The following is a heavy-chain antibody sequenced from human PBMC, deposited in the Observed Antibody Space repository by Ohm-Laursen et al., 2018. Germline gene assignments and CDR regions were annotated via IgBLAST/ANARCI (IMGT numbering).Heavy chain of an antibody. D-gene: IGHD6-19*01. Sequence: SLRLSCTASGFTFSSYAMSWVRQAPGKGLEWVSAISGSGGSTYYADSVKGRFTISRDNSKNTLYLQMNSLRAEDTAVYYCAKCWSNDDWLVPGYWGQGTLVTVSS. J-gene: IGHJ4*02. CDR2: ISGSGGST. V-gene: IGHV3-23*01. CDR3: AKCWSNDDWLVPGY. CDR1: GFTFSSYA.